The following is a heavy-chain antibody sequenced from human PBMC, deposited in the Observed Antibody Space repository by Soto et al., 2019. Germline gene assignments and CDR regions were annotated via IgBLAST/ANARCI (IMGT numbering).Heavy chain of an antibody. CDR2: IVPMFGTA. V-gene: IGHV1-69*12. J-gene: IGHJ5*02. D-gene: IGHD3-3*01. CDR3: ARDGDPGYAFWSGPLGGGRFDP. Sequence: QVQLVQSGAEVKKPGSSVTVSCKTSGGTFGNTAVTWVRQAPGQGLEWMGGIVPMFGTANYAQMFQGRVTITGDESTNTAYMELSSLRSDDTAVYYCARDGDPGYAFWSGPLGGGRFDPWGQGTLVTVSS. CDR1: GGTFGNTA.